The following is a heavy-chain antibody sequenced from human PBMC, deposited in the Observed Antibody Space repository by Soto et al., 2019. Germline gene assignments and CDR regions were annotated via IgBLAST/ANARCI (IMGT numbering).Heavy chain of an antibody. D-gene: IGHD2-15*01. J-gene: IGHJ4*02. CDR1: GGSISTYW. V-gene: IGHV4-59*01. CDR2: IYYSGRT. Sequence: SETLSLTCTVSGGSISTYWWSWIRQPPRKGLEWIGYIYYSGRTNYNPSLKSRVTISVDTSKNQFSLKLTSVTAADTAVYYCARSRGSTRSFDYWGQGTLVTVSS. CDR3: ARSRGSTRSFDY.